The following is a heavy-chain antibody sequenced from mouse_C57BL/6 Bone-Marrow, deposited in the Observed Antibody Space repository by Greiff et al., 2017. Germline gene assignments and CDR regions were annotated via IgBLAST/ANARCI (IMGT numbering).Heavy chain of an antibody. J-gene: IGHJ3*01. V-gene: IGHV1-81*01. Sequence: QVQLQQSGAELARPGASVKLSCKASGYTFTSYGISWVKQRTGQGLEWIGEIYPRSGNTYYNEKFKGKATLTADKSSRPAYMELRSLTSEDSAVYFCARVTQATVFAYWGQGTLVTVSA. CDR2: IYPRSGNT. CDR3: ARVTQATVFAY. D-gene: IGHD3-2*02. CDR1: GYTFTSYG.